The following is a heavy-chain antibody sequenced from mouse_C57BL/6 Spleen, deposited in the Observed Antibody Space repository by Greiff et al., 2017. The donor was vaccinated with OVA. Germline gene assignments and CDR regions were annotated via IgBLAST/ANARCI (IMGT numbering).Heavy chain of an antibody. CDR1: GYAFSSYW. D-gene: IGHD4-1*01. V-gene: IGHV1-80*01. J-gene: IGHJ1*03. CDR3: ARRTGTWYFDV. CDR2: IYPGDGDT. Sequence: QVHVKQSGAELVKPGASVKISCKASGYAFSSYWMNWVKRRPGKGLEWIGQIYPGDGDTNYNGKFKGKATLTADKSSSTAYMQLSSLTSEDSAVYFCARRTGTWYFDVWGTGTTVTVSS.